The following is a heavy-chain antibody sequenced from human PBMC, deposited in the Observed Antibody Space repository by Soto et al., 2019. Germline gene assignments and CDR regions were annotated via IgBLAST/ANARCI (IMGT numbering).Heavy chain of an antibody. V-gene: IGHV3-72*01. Sequence: EVKLVESGGGLVQPGGSLRLSCAVSGFTLSDYYIDWVRQAPGKGLEWLARSRDKANSFSTDYAASVKGRLRISRDDSETSVFLQMNSLRTEDTALYYCARTKSYGAYDVWGQGTGVIVSS. CDR3: ARTKSYGAYDV. D-gene: IGHD3-10*01. CDR2: SRDKANSFST. CDR1: GFTLSDYY. J-gene: IGHJ3*01.